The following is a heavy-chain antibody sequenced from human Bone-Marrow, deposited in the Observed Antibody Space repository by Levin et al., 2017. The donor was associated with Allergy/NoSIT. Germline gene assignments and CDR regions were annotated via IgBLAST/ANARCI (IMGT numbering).Heavy chain of an antibody. V-gene: IGHV3-30*03. D-gene: IGHD6-13*01. J-gene: IGHJ4*02. CDR2: MSHDGSHK. CDR3: ARDSGWYLSGFDY. Sequence: AGGSLRLSCAASGFNFNIHWIHWVRQAPGKGLEWVASMSHDGSHKYFADSVKGRFTISRDNSKNTLYLQMNRLRVEDTAVYFCARDSGWYLSGFDYWGQGTLVTVSS. CDR1: GFNFNIHW.